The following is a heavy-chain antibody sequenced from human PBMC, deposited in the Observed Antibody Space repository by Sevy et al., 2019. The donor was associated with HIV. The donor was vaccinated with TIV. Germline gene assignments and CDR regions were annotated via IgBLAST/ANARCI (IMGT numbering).Heavy chain of an antibody. CDR1: GGSISSYY. J-gene: IGHJ3*02. V-gene: IGHV4-59*13. CDR3: ARDRGGGYCSGGSCYSHDACDI. CDR2: IYYSGCT. D-gene: IGHD2-15*01. Sequence: SETLSLTCTVSGGSISSYYWSWIRQPPGKGLEWIGYIYYSGCTNYNPSLKSRVTISVDTSKNQFSLKLGSVTAADTAVYYCARDRGGGYCSGGSCYSHDACDIWGQGTMVTVSS.